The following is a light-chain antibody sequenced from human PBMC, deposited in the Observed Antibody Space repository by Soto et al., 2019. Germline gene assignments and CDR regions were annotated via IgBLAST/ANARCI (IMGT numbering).Light chain of an antibody. CDR1: SSDVGGYNY. V-gene: IGLV2-14*01. Sequence: QSALTQPASVSGSPGQSITISCTGTSSDVGGYNYVSWYQQHPGKAPKLMIYEVSNRPSGVFNRFSGSKSGNTASLTISGLQAEDGADYYCSSYTSSSTHYVFGTGTKLTVL. CDR3: SSYTSSSTHYV. CDR2: EVS. J-gene: IGLJ1*01.